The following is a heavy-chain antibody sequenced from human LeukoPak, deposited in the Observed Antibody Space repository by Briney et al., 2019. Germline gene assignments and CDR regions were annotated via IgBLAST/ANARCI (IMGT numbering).Heavy chain of an antibody. V-gene: IGHV4-39*01. J-gene: IGHJ4*02. CDR1: GGSSSSSSYY. Sequence: SETLSLTCTVSGGSSSSSSYYWGWIRQPPGKGLEWIGNIDYSGSTYYNPSLKSRVTISVDTSRNQFSLKLSSVTAADTAVYYCASSLGYCSSTSCYAFGYWGQGTLVTVSS. CDR3: ASSLGYCSSTSCYAFGY. CDR2: IDYSGST. D-gene: IGHD2-2*01.